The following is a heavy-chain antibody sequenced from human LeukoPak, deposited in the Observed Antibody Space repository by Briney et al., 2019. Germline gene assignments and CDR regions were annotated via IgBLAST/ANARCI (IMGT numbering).Heavy chain of an antibody. CDR3: ARGDYGDYGIDY. CDR1: GFTVSSNH. J-gene: IGHJ4*02. CDR2: IYSGGTT. D-gene: IGHD4-17*01. V-gene: IGHV3-53*01. Sequence: PGGSLRLSCAASGFTVSSNHMSWVRQAPGKGLEWVSVIYSGGTTYYADSVKGRFTISRDNSKNTLYLQMNSLRAKDTAVYYCARGDYGDYGIDYWGQGTLVTVSS.